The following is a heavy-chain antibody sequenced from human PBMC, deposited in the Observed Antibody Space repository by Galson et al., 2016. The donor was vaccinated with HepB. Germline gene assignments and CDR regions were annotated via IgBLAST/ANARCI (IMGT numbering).Heavy chain of an antibody. D-gene: IGHD1-26*01. Sequence: SLRLSCAASGFTFSNYDMSWVRQAPGKGLECVPRISGSGDRTYYPDSVKGRFTISRDNSNNILSLQMSSLRAEDTAVYYCTRDAMGRGSGSYSAFDYWGQGTLVTVSS. V-gene: IGHV3-23*01. CDR1: GFTFSNYD. J-gene: IGHJ4*02. CDR2: ISGSGDRT. CDR3: TRDAMGRGSGSYSAFDY.